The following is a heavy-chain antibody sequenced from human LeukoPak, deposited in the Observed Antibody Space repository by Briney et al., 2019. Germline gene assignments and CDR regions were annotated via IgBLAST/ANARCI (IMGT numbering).Heavy chain of an antibody. V-gene: IGHV3-15*01. CDR3: STGNYGVVTALNY. Sequence: PGGSLRLSCAVSGLTSTDAWMSWVRQAPGKGLEWVARIKRKTDGGTRDYAAPVKGRFTISTGEGKNTLHLQMSSLKTEDTAVYFCSTGNYGVVTALNYWGQGTLVTVSS. D-gene: IGHD3-3*01. CDR1: GLTSTDAW. J-gene: IGHJ4*02. CDR2: IKRKTDGGTR.